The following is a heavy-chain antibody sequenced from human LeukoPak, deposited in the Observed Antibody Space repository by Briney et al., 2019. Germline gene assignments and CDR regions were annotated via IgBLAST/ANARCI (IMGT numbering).Heavy chain of an antibody. CDR1: GYTFTRYY. Sequence: ASVKVSCKASGYTFTRYYMHWVRQAPGQGLEWMGWINPNSGGTNYAQKFQGRVTMTRDTSISTAYMELGRLRSDDTAVYYCARARVIAAAGTGLVYCGQGTLVTVSA. CDR2: INPNSGGT. CDR3: ARARVIAAAGTGLVY. J-gene: IGHJ4*02. V-gene: IGHV1-2*02. D-gene: IGHD6-13*01.